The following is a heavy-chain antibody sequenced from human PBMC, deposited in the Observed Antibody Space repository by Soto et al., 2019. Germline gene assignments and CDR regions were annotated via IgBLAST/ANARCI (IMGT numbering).Heavy chain of an antibody. V-gene: IGHV2-5*02. Sequence: QITLRESGPTLVKPTQTLTLTCTFSGFSLSTSGVGVGWIRQPPGKALEWLALIYWDNDKRYSPSLKSRLTIPKGTSKNQVVLTMTNMDPVDTATYYCAHAIRVYRYGVWFDPWGQGTLVTVSS. CDR3: AHAIRVYRYGVWFDP. CDR1: GFSLSTSGVG. J-gene: IGHJ5*02. CDR2: IYWDNDK. D-gene: IGHD5-18*01.